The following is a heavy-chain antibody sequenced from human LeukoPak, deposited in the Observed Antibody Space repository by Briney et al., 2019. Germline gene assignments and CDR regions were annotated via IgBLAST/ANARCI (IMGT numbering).Heavy chain of an antibody. D-gene: IGHD3-22*01. V-gene: IGHV3-21*01. Sequence: PGGSLRLSCAASGFTFSSYSMNWVRQAPGKGLEWVSSISSSSSYIYYADSVKGRFTISRDNAKNSLYLQMNSLRAEDTAVYYCARDWEHTYYYDSSGYYYYWGQGTLVTVSS. CDR1: GFTFSSYS. J-gene: IGHJ4*02. CDR2: ISSSSSYI. CDR3: ARDWEHTYYYDSSGYYYY.